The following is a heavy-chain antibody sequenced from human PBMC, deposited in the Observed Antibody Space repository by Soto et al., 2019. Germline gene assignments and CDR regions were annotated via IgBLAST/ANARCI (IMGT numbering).Heavy chain of an antibody. Sequence: QVQLVQSGAEVKKPGSSVKVSCKASGGTFSSYAISWERQAPGQGHEWMGGIIPIFGTANYAQKFQGRVTITADESTSTAYMRLSRLRSEDTPVYYCARYYDFWSGYEQYYYGMDFWGHGTTVTVS. CDR2: IIPIFGTA. CDR3: ARYYDFWSGYEQYYYGMDF. D-gene: IGHD3-3*01. J-gene: IGHJ6*02. V-gene: IGHV1-69*01. CDR1: GGTFSSYA.